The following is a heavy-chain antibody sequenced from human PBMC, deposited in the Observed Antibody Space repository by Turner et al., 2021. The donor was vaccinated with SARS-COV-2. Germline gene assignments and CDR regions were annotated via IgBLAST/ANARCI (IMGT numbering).Heavy chain of an antibody. CDR1: GGSFSGYY. CDR3: ASGDVDIVAIPNSGDAFDI. CDR2: INQSGST. V-gene: IGHV4-34*01. Sequence: QVQLQQWGAGLLKPSETLSLTCAVYGGSFSGYYWSWIRQPPGKGLEWIGEINQSGSTNYNPTLKSRVTISVDTSKNQFSLKLSSVTAADTAVYYCASGDVDIVAIPNSGDAFDIWGQGTMVTVYS. J-gene: IGHJ3*02. D-gene: IGHD5-12*01.